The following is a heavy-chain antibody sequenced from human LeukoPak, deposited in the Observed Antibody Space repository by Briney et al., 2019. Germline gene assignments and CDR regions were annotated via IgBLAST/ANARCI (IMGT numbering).Heavy chain of an antibody. Sequence: SETLSLTCTVSGGSISSGSYYWSWIRQPAGKGLEWIGSIYYSGSTYYNPSLKSRVTISVDTSKNQFSLKLSSVTAADTAVYYCARHGLADYFDYWGQGTLVTVSS. CDR2: IYYSGST. D-gene: IGHD5/OR15-5a*01. CDR1: GGSISSGSYY. CDR3: ARHGLADYFDY. J-gene: IGHJ4*02. V-gene: IGHV4-39*01.